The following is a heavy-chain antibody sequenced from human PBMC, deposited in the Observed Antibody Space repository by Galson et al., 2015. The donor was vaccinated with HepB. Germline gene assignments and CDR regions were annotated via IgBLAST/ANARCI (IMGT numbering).Heavy chain of an antibody. V-gene: IGHV1-69*13. D-gene: IGHD2-2*02. CDR3: ARARVVPSAIVGKYYYYYYMDV. J-gene: IGHJ6*03. Sequence: SVKVSCKASGGTFSSYAISWVRQAPGQGLEWMGGIIPIFGTANYAQKFQGRVTITADESTSTAYMELSSLRSEDTAVYCCARARVVPSAIVGKYYYYYYMDVWGKGPRSPSP. CDR1: GGTFSSYA. CDR2: IIPIFGTA.